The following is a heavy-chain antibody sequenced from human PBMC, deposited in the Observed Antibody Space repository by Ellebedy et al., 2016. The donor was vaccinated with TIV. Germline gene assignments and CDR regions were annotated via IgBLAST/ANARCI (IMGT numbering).Heavy chain of an antibody. Sequence: MPSETLSLTCDVSDGSFNGNYCWSWIRQTPGKGRAWIGEVSRGGNTHYSTSLQRRVTISIDMSKNQFSRNLNSVTAADAGVYYCARGGSGCFLYMDVWGKGTTVTVS. D-gene: IGHD6-19*01. V-gene: IGHV4-34*01. CDR3: ARGGSGCFLYMDV. CDR2: VSRGGNT. J-gene: IGHJ6*03. CDR1: DGSFNGNYC.